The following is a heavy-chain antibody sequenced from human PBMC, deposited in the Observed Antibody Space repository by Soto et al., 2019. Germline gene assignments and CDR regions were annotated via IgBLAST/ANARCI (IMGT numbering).Heavy chain of an antibody. Sequence: PGESLKISCKGSGYSFTSYWIGWVRQMPGKGLEWMGIIYPGDSNTRYSPSFQGQVTISADKSINTAYLQWSSLEVSDTAMYYCARGGPAAAYYYFDYWGQGTLVTVSS. CDR1: GYSFTSYW. CDR3: ARGGPAAAYYYFDY. CDR2: IYPGDSNT. V-gene: IGHV5-51*01. D-gene: IGHD2-2*01. J-gene: IGHJ4*02.